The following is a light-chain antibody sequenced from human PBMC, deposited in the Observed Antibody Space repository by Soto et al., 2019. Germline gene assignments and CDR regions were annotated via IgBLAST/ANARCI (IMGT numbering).Light chain of an antibody. CDR3: QQRSKWRT. Sequence: EIVLTQSPGTLALSPGERATLSCRASQSVSSSSLAWYQQKRGQAPRLLIHDASSRATGIPDRFSGSGSGTDFTLTISSLEPEDFAVYYCQQRSKWRTFGQGTKVDIK. V-gene: IGKV3D-20*02. J-gene: IGKJ1*01. CDR2: DAS. CDR1: QSVSSSS.